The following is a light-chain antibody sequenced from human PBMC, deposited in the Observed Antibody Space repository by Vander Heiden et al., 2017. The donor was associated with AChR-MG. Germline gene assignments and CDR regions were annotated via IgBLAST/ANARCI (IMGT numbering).Light chain of an antibody. CDR3: MQGAHWHV. CDR1: LSLVYSDGNTY. J-gene: IGKJ2*01. Sequence: DVVMTQSPLSLPVTLGQPASISCKSSLSLVYSDGNTYLNWFQQRPGQSPRRLIYKVSYRDSGVPDRLSGSGSGTDFTLNSSRVEDEDVGVYYCMQGAHWHVFGQGTKLEIK. V-gene: IGKV2-30*01. CDR2: KVS.